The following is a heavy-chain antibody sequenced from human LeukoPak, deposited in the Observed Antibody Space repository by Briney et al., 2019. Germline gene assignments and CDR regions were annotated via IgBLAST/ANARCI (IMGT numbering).Heavy chain of an antibody. J-gene: IGHJ4*02. CDR1: GFTVSSNY. V-gene: IGHV3-66*01. Sequence: PGGSLRLSCAVSGFTVSSNYMSWVRQAPGKGLEWVSVIYSGGSTYCADSVKGRFTVSRDNAKNTLYLQMNSLRPEDTAVYYCVRSYRDLTGYYNHFDYWGQGNLVTVSS. CDR3: VRSYRDLTGYYNHFDY. CDR2: IYSGGST. D-gene: IGHD3-9*01.